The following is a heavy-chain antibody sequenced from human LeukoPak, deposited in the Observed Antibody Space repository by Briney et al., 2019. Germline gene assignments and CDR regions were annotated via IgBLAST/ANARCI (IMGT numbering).Heavy chain of an antibody. CDR1: GGTFSGYY. Sequence: TSETLSLTCAVYGGTFSGYYWSWIRQPPGKRLEWVGESNDSGGTNYNPSLKSRVTISADKSKNQVSPRLTTVTAADTAVYYCARLSVIVGAALEYYYYYMDVWGQGTTVTVSS. CDR2: SNDSGGT. V-gene: IGHV4-34*01. J-gene: IGHJ6*03. CDR3: ARLSVIVGAALEYYYYYMDV. D-gene: IGHD1-26*01.